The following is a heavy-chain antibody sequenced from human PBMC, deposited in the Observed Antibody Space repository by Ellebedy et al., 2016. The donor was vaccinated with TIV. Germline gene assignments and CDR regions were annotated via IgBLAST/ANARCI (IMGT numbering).Heavy chain of an antibody. J-gene: IGHJ4*02. CDR2: IYTRGST. D-gene: IGHD3-9*01. Sequence: SETLSLTXTVSGASISYFYWSWIRQPAGKGLEWIGRIYTRGSTKYNPSLESRVTMSGDTSMNHFTLKLASVTAADTAVYYCARGRQTNLHDPTGYYLDYWGQGTPVTVSS. V-gene: IGHV4-4*07. CDR3: ARGRQTNLHDPTGYYLDY. CDR1: GASISYFY.